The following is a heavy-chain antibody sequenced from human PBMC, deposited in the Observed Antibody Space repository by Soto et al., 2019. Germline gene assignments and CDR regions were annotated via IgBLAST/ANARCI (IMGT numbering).Heavy chain of an antibody. V-gene: IGHV4-30-4*01. D-gene: IGHD6-6*01. J-gene: IGHJ6*02. Sequence: PSETLSLTCTVSGGSISSGDYYWSWIRQPPGKGLEWIGYIYYSGSTYYNPSLKSRVTISVDTSKNQFSLKLSTVTAADTAVYYCASVPPQSSSYYYYGMDVWGQGTTVTVSS. CDR2: IYYSGST. CDR1: GGSISSGDYY. CDR3: ASVPPQSSSYYYYGMDV.